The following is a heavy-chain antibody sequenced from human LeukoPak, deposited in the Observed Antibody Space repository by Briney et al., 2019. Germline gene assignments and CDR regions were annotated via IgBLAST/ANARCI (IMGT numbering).Heavy chain of an antibody. J-gene: IGHJ4*02. CDR3: ARAYDFWRGDRSGGL. CDR2: ISAYNGNT. CDR1: GYTFTSYG. V-gene: IGHV1-18*01. D-gene: IGHD3-3*01. Sequence: ASVTDSCKASGYTFTSYGISWVRQAHGQGPEWMGWISAYNGNTNYAQKLQGRVTMTTDTSTSTAYKELRSLRSDDTAVYYCARAYDFWRGDRSGGLWRKGPLVTVSS.